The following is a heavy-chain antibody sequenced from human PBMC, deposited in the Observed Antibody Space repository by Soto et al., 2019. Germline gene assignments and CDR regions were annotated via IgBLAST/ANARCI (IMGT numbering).Heavy chain of an antibody. CDR2: IHPSGST. CDR1: GGSFSGYY. D-gene: IGHD6-6*01. V-gene: IGHV4-34*01. CDR3: ARRPLGAARRDFDY. J-gene: IGHJ4*02. Sequence: PSETLSLICAVYGGSFSGYYWSWIRQPPGKGLGWIEEIHPSGSTNYNPTLTRRVTISVDTSKNQFSLRLSAVTAADTAVYYWARRPLGAARRDFDYWGQGTLVTVSS.